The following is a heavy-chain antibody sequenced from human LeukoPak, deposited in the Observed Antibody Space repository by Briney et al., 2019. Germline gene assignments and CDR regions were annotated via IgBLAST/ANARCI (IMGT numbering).Heavy chain of an antibody. Sequence: PGGSLRLSCAASGFTFNNYGMHWVRQAPGKGLEWVAVIATDGRDKKYADSVKGRFTISRDNSKNILYLEMNSLRPEDTAVYHCAKDCKVAAAGYFFDYWGQGTLVTVSS. CDR3: AKDCKVAAAGYFFDY. V-gene: IGHV3-30*18. J-gene: IGHJ4*02. CDR1: GFTFNNYG. D-gene: IGHD6-13*01. CDR2: IATDGRDK.